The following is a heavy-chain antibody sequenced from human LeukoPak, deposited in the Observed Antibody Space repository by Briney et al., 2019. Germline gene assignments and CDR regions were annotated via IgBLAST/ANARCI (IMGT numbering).Heavy chain of an antibody. V-gene: IGHV1-2*02. J-gene: IGHJ4*02. CDR2: INPNSGST. D-gene: IGHD3-22*01. Sequence: ASVKVSCKASGYTFTGYYMHWVRQAPGRGLEWMGWINPNSGSTNYAQKLQGRVTMTRDTSISTAYMELSRLRSDDTAVYYCAIGRSGWDYDSSGYYDYWGQGTLVTVSS. CDR3: AIGRSGWDYDSSGYYDY. CDR1: GYTFTGYY.